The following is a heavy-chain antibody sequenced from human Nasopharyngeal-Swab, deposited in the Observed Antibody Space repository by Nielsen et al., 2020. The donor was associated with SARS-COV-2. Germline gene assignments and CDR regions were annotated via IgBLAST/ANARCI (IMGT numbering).Heavy chain of an antibody. CDR3: ARRRRSPFDY. CDR2: IYYSGST. CDR1: GGSISSGGYS. Sequence: SETLSLTCAVSGGSISSGGYSWSWIRQPPGKGLEWIGYIYYSGSTYYNPSLKSRVTISLDTSKNQFSLKLSSVTATDTAVYYCARRRRSPFDYWGQGALVTVSS. D-gene: IGHD1-1*01. V-gene: IGHV4-30-4*07. J-gene: IGHJ4*02.